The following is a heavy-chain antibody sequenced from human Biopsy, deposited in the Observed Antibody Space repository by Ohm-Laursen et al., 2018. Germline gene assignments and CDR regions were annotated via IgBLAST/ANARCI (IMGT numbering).Heavy chain of an antibody. CDR2: IYYDGIT. D-gene: IGHD5-12*01. CDR3: ARVAGGYAYYYGMDV. V-gene: IGHV4-38-2*02. J-gene: IGHJ6*02. CDR1: GYSVTNDYY. Sequence: LDTLSLTCTVSGYSVTNDYYRGWIRQPPGKGLEWIGNIYYDGITYYNPSLKSRVAMSVDTSNNQFSLRLTFVTAADTAVYYCARVAGGYAYYYGMDVWGQGTTVTVSS.